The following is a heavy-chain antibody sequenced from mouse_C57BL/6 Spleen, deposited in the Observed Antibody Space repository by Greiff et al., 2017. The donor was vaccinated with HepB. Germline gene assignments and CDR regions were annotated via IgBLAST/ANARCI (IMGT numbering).Heavy chain of an antibody. V-gene: IGHV5-6*01. D-gene: IGHD1-1*01. Sequence: EVKVVESGGDLVKPGGSLKLSCAASGFTFSSYGMSWVRQTPDKRLEWVATISSGGSYTYYPDSVKGRFTISRDNAKNTLYLQMSSLKSEDTAMYYCARPFYYYGSSYPFAYWGQGTLVTVSA. CDR2: ISSGGSYT. CDR1: GFTFSSYG. CDR3: ARPFYYYGSSYPFAY. J-gene: IGHJ3*01.